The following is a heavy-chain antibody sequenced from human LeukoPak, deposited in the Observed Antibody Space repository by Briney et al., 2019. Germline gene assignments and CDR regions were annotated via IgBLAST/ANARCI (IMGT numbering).Heavy chain of an antibody. J-gene: IGHJ4*02. CDR2: INHRGSS. V-gene: IGHV4-34*01. D-gene: IGHD2-15*01. CDR3: ARGSSFDGYCSAGACDAGYYDS. Sequence: SETLSLTCAVSGESFSAYFWNWIRQAPGKPLEYIGEINHRGSSHYNPSLKTRVTLSVDTSKNQFSLKLTSVTAADTAVYFCARGSSFDGYCSAGACDAGYYDSWGQGTPVTVSS. CDR1: GESFSAYF.